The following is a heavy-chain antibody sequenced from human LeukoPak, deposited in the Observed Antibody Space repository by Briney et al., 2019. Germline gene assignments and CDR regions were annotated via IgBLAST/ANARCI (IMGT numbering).Heavy chain of an antibody. CDR3: ARGVVAAAGRTFDF. Sequence: SETLSLTCAVYGGSFSGYYWSWIRQPPGKGLEWIGEINHSGSTNYNPSLKSRVTISLDTSKNQFSLKLSSVTAADTAVYYCARGVVAAAGRTFDFWGQGTLVTVSS. J-gene: IGHJ4*02. V-gene: IGHV4-34*01. CDR1: GGSFSGYY. CDR2: INHSGST. D-gene: IGHD6-13*01.